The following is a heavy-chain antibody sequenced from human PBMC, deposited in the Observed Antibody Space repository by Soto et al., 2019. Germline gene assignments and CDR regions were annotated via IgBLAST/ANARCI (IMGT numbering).Heavy chain of an antibody. D-gene: IGHD3-10*01. CDR2: IKQDGSEQ. J-gene: IGHJ4*02. CDR3: ARHPYFYDSGPSRLDD. CDR1: GFTFSTYW. Sequence: GGSLRLSCAASGFTFSTYWMTWVRQAPGKGLEWVANIKQDGSEQFYVDSVKGRLTISRDNAENSLYLQMSSLRAEDTAVYYCARHPYFYDSGPSRLDDWGQGTLVTVSS. V-gene: IGHV3-7*01.